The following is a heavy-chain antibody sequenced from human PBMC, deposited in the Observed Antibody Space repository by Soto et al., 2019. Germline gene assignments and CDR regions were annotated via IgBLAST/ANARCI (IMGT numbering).Heavy chain of an antibody. J-gene: IGHJ6*02. D-gene: IGHD3-22*01. CDR2: INPSGGST. V-gene: IGHV1-46*01. CDR3: ARDMSYYYDTSPGPTNSYYHYGLAV. Sequence: ASVKVSCKASGYTFTIYYMHWVRQAPGQGLEWMGIINPSGGSTSYAQKFQGRVTMTRDTSTSTVYMELSSLRSEDTAVYYCARDMSYYYDTSPGPTNSYYHYGLAVWGQGTTVTVSS. CDR1: GYTFTIYY.